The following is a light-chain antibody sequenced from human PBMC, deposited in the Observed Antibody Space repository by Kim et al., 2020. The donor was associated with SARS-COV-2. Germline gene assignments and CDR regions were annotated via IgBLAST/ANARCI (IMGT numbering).Light chain of an antibody. Sequence: GQRVTISCSGSSSNLGINYVYWYQQLPGTAPKLLIYRNSQRPSGVPDRFSGSKSGTSASLAISGLRSEDEADYYCAAWDDSLSESLFGGGTQLTVL. CDR3: AAWDDSLSESL. J-gene: IGLJ3*02. CDR2: RNS. V-gene: IGLV1-47*01. CDR1: SSNLGINY.